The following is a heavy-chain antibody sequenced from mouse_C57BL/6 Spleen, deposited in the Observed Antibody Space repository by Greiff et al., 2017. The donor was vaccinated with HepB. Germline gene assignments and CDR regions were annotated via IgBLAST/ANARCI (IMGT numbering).Heavy chain of an antibody. J-gene: IGHJ4*01. D-gene: IGHD2-3*01. Sequence: EVMLVESGGGLVQPGGSLSLSCAASGFTFTDYYMSWVRQPPGKALEWLGFIRNKANGYTTEYSASVTGRFTISRDNSQSILYLQMNALRAEDSATYYCARYQGYYPYYAMDYWGQGTSVTVSS. CDR1: GFTFTDYY. V-gene: IGHV7-3*01. CDR2: IRNKANGYTT. CDR3: ARYQGYYPYYAMDY.